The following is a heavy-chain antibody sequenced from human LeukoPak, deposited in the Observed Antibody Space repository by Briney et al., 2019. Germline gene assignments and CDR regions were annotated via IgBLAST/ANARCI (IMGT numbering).Heavy chain of an antibody. CDR2: INPSGGST. CDR1: GYTFTSYY. Sequence: ASVKVSCKASGYTFTSYYMHWVRQAPGQGLEWMGIINPSGGSTSYAQKLQGRVTMTTDTSTSTAYMELRSLRSDDTAVYYCARDLRFLEWLPDAFDIWGQGTMVTVSS. V-gene: IGHV1-46*01. CDR3: ARDLRFLEWLPDAFDI. D-gene: IGHD3-3*01. J-gene: IGHJ3*02.